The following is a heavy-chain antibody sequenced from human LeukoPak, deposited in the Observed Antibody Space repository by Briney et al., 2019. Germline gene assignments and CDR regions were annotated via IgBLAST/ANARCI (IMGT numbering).Heavy chain of an antibody. V-gene: IGHV1-2*02. CDR3: ARDRDWNLDY. CDR2: INPNSGVT. CDR1: GYTFTGYF. J-gene: IGHJ4*02. D-gene: IGHD1-1*01. Sequence: APVKVSCKASGYTFTGYFIHWVRQAPGQGLEWMGWINPNSGVTKYAQKFQGRVTMTRDTSISTAYMELSRLRSDDTAVYYCARDRDWNLDYWGQGTLVTVSS.